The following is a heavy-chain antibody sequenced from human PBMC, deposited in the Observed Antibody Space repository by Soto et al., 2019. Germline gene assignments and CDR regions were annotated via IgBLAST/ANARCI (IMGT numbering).Heavy chain of an antibody. D-gene: IGHD3-16*01. J-gene: IGHJ4*02. Sequence: ASVKVSCKASGYTFTSYGISWVRQAPGQRLERMGWISAYNGNTNYAQKLQGRVTMTRDTSASTAYMELSSLRSEDTAVYYCASVDYGDYWGQGTLVTVSS. CDR3: ASVDYGDY. V-gene: IGHV1-18*01. CDR2: ISAYNGNT. CDR1: GYTFTSYG.